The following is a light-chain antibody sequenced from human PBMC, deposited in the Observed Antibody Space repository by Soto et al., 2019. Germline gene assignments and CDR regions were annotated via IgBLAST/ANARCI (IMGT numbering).Light chain of an antibody. J-gene: IGLJ1*01. V-gene: IGLV2-8*01. CDR1: SSDGGGYNY. Sequence: QSVLTQPPSASGSPGQSVTISCTGNSSDGGGYNYVSWYQQHPGKAPKLMIYEVTKRPSGVPDRFSGSKSGNTASLTVSGLQAEYVADYYCCSYAGSNNLKVFGTGTKVTVL. CDR2: EVT. CDR3: CSYAGSNNLKV.